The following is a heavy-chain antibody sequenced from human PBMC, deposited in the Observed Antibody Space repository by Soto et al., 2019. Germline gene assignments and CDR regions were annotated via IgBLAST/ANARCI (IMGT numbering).Heavy chain of an antibody. CDR3: ARGPSVVGATSFDY. V-gene: IGHV3-74*01. Sequence: GGSLRLSCAASGFTFSSYWMHWVRQAPGKGLVWVSRINSDGNSTSYADSVKGRFTISRDNAKNTLYLQMNSLRAEDTAVYYCARGPSVVGATSFDYWGQGTLVTVSS. J-gene: IGHJ4*02. CDR1: GFTFSSYW. D-gene: IGHD1-26*01. CDR2: INSDGNST.